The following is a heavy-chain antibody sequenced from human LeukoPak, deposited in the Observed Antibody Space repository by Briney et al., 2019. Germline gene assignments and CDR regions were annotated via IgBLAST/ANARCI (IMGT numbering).Heavy chain of an antibody. CDR2: ITGGADST. CDR1: GYSISSGYY. D-gene: IGHD4/OR15-4a*01. V-gene: IGHV3-23*01. CDR3: ALNYGANLRPPFDA. Sequence: ETLSLTCTVSGYSISSGYYWAWVRQAPGKGLEWVSAITGGADSTYYADSVKGRFTISRDNSRNTLFLEMSSLRAEDTAIYYCALNYGANLRPPFDAWGPGTLVTVSS. J-gene: IGHJ4*02.